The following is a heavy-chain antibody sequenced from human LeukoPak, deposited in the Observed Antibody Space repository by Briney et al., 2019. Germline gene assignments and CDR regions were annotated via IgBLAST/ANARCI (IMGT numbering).Heavy chain of an antibody. V-gene: IGHV4-4*02. D-gene: IGHD4-17*01. CDR3: ARESTDYGDYRTFDY. CDR2: IYHSGST. J-gene: IGHJ4*02. CDR1: GGSISSSNW. Sequence: SGTLSLTCAVSGGSISSSNWWSWVRQPPGKGLEWIGEIYHSGSTYYNPSLKSRVTISVDTSKNQFSLKLSSVTAADTAVYYCARESTDYGDYRTFDYWGQGTLVTVSS.